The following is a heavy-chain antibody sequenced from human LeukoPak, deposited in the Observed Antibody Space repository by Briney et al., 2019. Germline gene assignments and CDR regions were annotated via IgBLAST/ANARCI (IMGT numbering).Heavy chain of an antibody. CDR1: GGSISSYY. Sequence: SETLSLTCTVSGGSISSYYWSWIRQPAGKGLEWIGRIYSSGSTNYNPSLKSRVTMSVDTSKNQFSPKQSSVTAADTAVYYCARDFYGSGSYYIDYWGQGTLVTVSS. D-gene: IGHD3-10*01. CDR3: ARDFYGSGSYYIDY. CDR2: IYSSGST. V-gene: IGHV4-4*07. J-gene: IGHJ4*02.